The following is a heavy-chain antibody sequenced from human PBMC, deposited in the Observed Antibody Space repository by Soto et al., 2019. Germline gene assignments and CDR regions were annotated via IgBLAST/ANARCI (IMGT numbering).Heavy chain of an antibody. CDR1: GFTFSSYW. CDR3: VRGGHGSGSYLGSY. D-gene: IGHD3-10*01. Sequence: EVQLAESGGGLVQPGGSLRLSCAASGFTFSSYWMNWVRQAPGKGLEWVANIRQDGSEKYYVDSVKGRFTISRDNAKKSLYLQMNSLRAEDTAVYYCVRGGHGSGSYLGSYWGQGILVTVSS. CDR2: IRQDGSEK. J-gene: IGHJ4*02. V-gene: IGHV3-7*01.